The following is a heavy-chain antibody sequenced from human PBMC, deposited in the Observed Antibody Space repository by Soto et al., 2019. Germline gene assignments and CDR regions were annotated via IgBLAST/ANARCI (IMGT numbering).Heavy chain of an antibody. CDR2: INWNSGSI. D-gene: IGHD6-13*01. J-gene: IGHJ1*01. CDR1: GFTFDDYA. CDR3: VKDESINWYSGHFRH. V-gene: IGHV3-9*01. Sequence: GGSLRLSCAASGFTFDDYAMHWVRQVPGKGLEWVSGINWNSGSIGYADSVKGRLAISRDNAKNSLHLQMNSLRAEDTAFYYCVKDESINWYSGHFRHWGQGTLVTVSP.